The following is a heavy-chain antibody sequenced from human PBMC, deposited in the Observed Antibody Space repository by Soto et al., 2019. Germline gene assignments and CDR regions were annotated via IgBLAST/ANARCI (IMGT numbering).Heavy chain of an antibody. CDR3: AIRIVPSVSYGMDV. D-gene: IGHD2-2*01. J-gene: IGHJ6*02. V-gene: IGHV1-18*01. CDR2: ISPYRGNT. CDR1: GYTFINYG. Sequence: QVQLVQSGAEVKKPGASVKVSCKASGYTFINYGISWVRQAPGQGLEWMGWISPYRGNTNYAQKFQGRVTMTSDTSTNTAYMELRSLISDDTGVYYWAIRIVPSVSYGMDVWAQGTTVTVSS.